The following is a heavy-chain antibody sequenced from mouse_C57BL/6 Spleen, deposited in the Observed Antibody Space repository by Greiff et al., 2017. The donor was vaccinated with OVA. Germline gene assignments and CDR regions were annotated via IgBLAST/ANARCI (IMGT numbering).Heavy chain of an antibody. Sequence: QVQLQQSGAELVRPGPSVKMSCKASGYTFTNYWIGWAKQRPGHGLEWIGDIYPGGGYTNYNEKFKGKATLTADKSSSTAYMQFSSLTSEDSAIYYCASGITTSFDYWGQGTTLTVSS. CDR3: ASGITTSFDY. J-gene: IGHJ2*01. D-gene: IGHD2-4*01. CDR2: IYPGGGYT. CDR1: GYTFTNYW. V-gene: IGHV1-63*01.